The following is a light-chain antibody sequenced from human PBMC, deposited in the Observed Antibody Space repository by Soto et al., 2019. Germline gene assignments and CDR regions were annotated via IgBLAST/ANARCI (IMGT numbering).Light chain of an antibody. Sequence: QSALTQPPSASGSPGQSVAISCTGTSSDIGAYKFVSWYQQHPGKAPRLILYEVSRRPSGVPDRFSGAKSGNTASLTVSGLLADDEADYYCSLYADTNSVDFSGGTKLTVL. J-gene: IGLJ2*01. V-gene: IGLV2-8*01. CDR1: SSDIGAYKF. CDR3: SLYADTNSVD. CDR2: EVS.